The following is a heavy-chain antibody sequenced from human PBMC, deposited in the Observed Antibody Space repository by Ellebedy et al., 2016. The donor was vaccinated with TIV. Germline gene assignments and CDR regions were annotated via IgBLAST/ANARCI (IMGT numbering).Heavy chain of an antibody. V-gene: IGHV4-59*01. D-gene: IGHD3-10*01. J-gene: IGHJ6*02. CDR1: GGSISSYY. CDR2: IYYSGST. Sequence: SETLSLTCTVSGGSISSYYWSWIRQPPGKGLEWIGYIYYSGSTNYNPSLKSRVTISVDTSKNQFSLKLSSVTAADTAVYYCARVYGSGSYHYYYYYGMDVWGQGTTVTVSS. CDR3: ARVYGSGSYHYYYYYGMDV.